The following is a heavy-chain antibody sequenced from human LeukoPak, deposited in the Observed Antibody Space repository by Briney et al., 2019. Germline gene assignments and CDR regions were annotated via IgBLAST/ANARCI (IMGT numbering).Heavy chain of an antibody. CDR1: GFTVGDHA. V-gene: IGHV3-49*04. CDR2: IRSNTFGGTA. J-gene: IGHJ4*02. Sequence: GGSLRLSCTASGFTVGDHAMSWVRQAPGKGLEWVGFIRSNTFGGTAEYAASVKGRFTISRDDSKSIAYLQMNSLKTEDTAVYYCTRARITMVRGVIQNAAFGYWGQGTRVTVSS. CDR3: TRARITMVRGVIQNAAFGY. D-gene: IGHD3-10*01.